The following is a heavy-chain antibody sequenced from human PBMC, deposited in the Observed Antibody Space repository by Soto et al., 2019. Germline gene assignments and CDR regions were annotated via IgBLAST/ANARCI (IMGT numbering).Heavy chain of an antibody. Sequence: SETLSLTCAVYGGSFSGYYWSWIRQPPGKGLEWIGEINHSGSTNYNPSLKSRVTISVDTSKNQFSLKLSSVTAADTAVYYCARGTGTTNYYYYYYGMDVWGQGTTVTVSS. V-gene: IGHV4-34*01. CDR3: ARGTGTTNYYYYYYGMDV. CDR2: INHSGST. D-gene: IGHD1-7*01. J-gene: IGHJ6*02. CDR1: GGSFSGYY.